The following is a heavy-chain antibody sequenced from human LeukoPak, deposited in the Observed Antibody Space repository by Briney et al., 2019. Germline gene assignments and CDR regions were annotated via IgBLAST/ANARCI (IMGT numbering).Heavy chain of an antibody. V-gene: IGHV4-39*07. Sequence: PSETLSLTCTVSGGSISSSSYYWGWIRQPPGKGLEWIGSIYYSGSTYYNPSLKSRVTISVDTSKNQFSLKLSSVTAADTAVYYCARELRQQLRSASNWGQGTLVTVSS. D-gene: IGHD6-13*01. CDR1: GGSISSSSYY. CDR2: IYYSGST. J-gene: IGHJ4*02. CDR3: ARELRQQLRSASN.